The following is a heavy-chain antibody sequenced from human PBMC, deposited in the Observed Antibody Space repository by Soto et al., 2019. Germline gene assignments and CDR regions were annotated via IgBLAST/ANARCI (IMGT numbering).Heavy chain of an antibody. J-gene: IGHJ4*02. V-gene: IGHV4-59*01. Sequence: PSETLSLTCTVSGGSISSYYWSWIRQPPGKGLEWIGYIYYSGSTNYNPSLKSRVTISVDTSKNQFSLKLSSVTAADTAVYYCARAHPYSSKNDYWGQGTLVTVSS. CDR3: ARAHPYSSKNDY. CDR1: GGSISSYY. CDR2: IYYSGST. D-gene: IGHD6-13*01.